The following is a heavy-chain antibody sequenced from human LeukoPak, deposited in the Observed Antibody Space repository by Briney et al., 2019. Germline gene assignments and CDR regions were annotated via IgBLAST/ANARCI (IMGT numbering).Heavy chain of an antibody. CDR3: ARDRLTSGSYFFDY. J-gene: IGHJ4*02. D-gene: IGHD1-26*01. CDR1: AFAFSDYS. CDR2: ISGRSSTI. Sequence: GGSLRLSCAASAFAFSDYSMNWVRQAPGKGLEWISYISGRSSTIYYADSVRGRFTISRDNAKNSMYLQMNSLRAEDTAVYYCARDRLTSGSYFFDYWGQGTLVTVSS. V-gene: IGHV3-48*01.